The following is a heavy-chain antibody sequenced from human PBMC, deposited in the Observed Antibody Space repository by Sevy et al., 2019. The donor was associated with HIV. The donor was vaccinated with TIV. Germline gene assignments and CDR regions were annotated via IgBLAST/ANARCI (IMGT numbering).Heavy chain of an antibody. J-gene: IGHJ6*02. CDR3: AKGDRTFYGLDV. V-gene: IGHV3-23*01. CDR1: GFIFSTYT. Sequence: GGSLRLSCAASGFIFSTYTMTWVRQAPGKGLEWVPGMRGRGDSTYYQDSLKGRFTMFRDNSKNTLYMQMNSLRAEDTAVNYCAKGDRTFYGLDVWGQGTTVTVSS. D-gene: IGHD2-15*01. CDR2: MRGRGDST.